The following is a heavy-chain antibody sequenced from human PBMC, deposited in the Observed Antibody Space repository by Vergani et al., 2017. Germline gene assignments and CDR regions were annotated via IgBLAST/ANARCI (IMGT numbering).Heavy chain of an antibody. CDR3: VKDNDYDADGPFDL. V-gene: IGHV3-9*01. CDR2: IDRNYGVK. CDR1: EFTFSNYA. D-gene: IGHD3-16*01. Sequence: EVQLLESGGGLVQPGGSLRLTCAASEFTFSNYAMNWVRQAPGKGLEWVSGIDRNYGVKNGNSFEGRFSISRDNAKKAVFLQMNNLRHEDTALYFCVKDNDYDADGPFDLWGRGTLVTVSS. J-gene: IGHJ2*01.